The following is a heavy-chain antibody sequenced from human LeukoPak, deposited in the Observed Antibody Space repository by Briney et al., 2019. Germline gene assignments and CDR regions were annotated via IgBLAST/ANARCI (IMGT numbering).Heavy chain of an antibody. CDR3: AREGSYYYSSSGYYRAFDI. CDR2: ISAYNGNR. D-gene: IGHD3-22*01. J-gene: IGHJ3*02. V-gene: IGHV1-18*01. Sequence: ASVTVSCKASGYTFASYGISWVRQAPGQGPEGMGWISAYNGNRNYAQRLQGRVTMTPDTSTSTAYMQLRSLISDDTAVYYCAREGSYYYSSSGYYRAFDIWGQGTMVTVSS. CDR1: GYTFASYG.